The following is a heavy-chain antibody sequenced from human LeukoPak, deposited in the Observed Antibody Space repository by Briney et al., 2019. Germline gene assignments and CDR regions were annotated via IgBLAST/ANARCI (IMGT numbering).Heavy chain of an antibody. Sequence: GGSLRLSCAASGFIFSSFGMHWVRQAPGKGLEWVAVISYDGNKKYYGDCVKGRFTISRDNSMNTLYLKMNSLRADDTAVYYCSRDPRGIALAGTYDYWGQGILVTVSS. CDR2: ISYDGNKK. V-gene: IGHV3-30*03. CDR1: GFIFSSFG. J-gene: IGHJ4*02. CDR3: SRDPRGIALAGTYDY. D-gene: IGHD6-19*01.